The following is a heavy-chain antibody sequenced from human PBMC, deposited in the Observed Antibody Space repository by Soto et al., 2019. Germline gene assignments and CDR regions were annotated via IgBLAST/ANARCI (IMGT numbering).Heavy chain of an antibody. CDR2: IKSRKDGGTT. J-gene: IGHJ4*02. V-gene: IGHV3-15*01. CDR1: GFTFSNVW. Sequence: GGSLKLSCAASGFTFSNVWMSWVRQTPGKGLEWVGRIKSRKDGGTTDYTAPVNGRFTISRDDSTYTLYLQMNGLRTEDTAVYYCTSEGYPFDYWGQGTLVTVSS. D-gene: IGHD3-16*02. CDR3: TSEGYPFDY.